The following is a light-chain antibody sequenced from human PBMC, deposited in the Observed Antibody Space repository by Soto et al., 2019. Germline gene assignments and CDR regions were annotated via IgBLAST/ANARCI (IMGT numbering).Light chain of an antibody. CDR3: CSYAGSYTGV. CDR1: SSDVGDYNY. V-gene: IGLV2-11*01. CDR2: AVN. Sequence: QSALTQPRSVSGSPGQSVTISCTGTSSDVGDYNYVSWYQQHPGKAPKLLIYAVNMRPSGVPDRFAGSKSGNTASLTISGLQAEDEADYSGCSYAGSYTGVFGGGTKLTVL. J-gene: IGLJ3*02.